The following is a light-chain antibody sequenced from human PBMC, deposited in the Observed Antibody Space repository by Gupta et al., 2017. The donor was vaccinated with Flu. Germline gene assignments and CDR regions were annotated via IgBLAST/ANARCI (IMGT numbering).Light chain of an antibody. CDR2: KAS. V-gene: IGKV1-5*03. CDR1: QSISSW. Sequence: RVTITRRASQSISSWFAFYQQKPGKAPKLLIYKASRLESGVPSRFSGSGSGTEFTLTISILHPDDFANYYCQQSNSYPWTFGQGTKVEIK. CDR3: QQSNSYPWT. J-gene: IGKJ1*01.